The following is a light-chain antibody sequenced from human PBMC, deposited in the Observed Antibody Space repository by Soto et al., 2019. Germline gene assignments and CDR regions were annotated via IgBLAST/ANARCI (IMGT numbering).Light chain of an antibody. CDR2: GAS. J-gene: IGKJ5*01. CDR3: QHYVSPPIT. V-gene: IGKV3-20*01. CDR1: ESVSSN. Sequence: ELVITQSPATLSVSPGERATLSCRASESVSSNLAWYQQKPGQAPRLLIYGASSRATGIPDRFSGSGSGTDFTLTISRLEPEDFAVYYCQHYVSPPITFGQGTRLEIK.